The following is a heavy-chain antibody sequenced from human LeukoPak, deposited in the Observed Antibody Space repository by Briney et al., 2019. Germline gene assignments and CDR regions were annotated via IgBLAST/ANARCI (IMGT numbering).Heavy chain of an antibody. CDR3: ARDAPYGSAPGFDP. CDR2: IYYSGST. CDR1: GGSISTYY. J-gene: IGHJ5*02. D-gene: IGHD3-10*01. Sequence: SETLSLTCTVSGGSISTYYWSWIRQPPGKGLEWIGYIYYSGSTNYNPSLKSRVTISVDTSKNQFSLKLGSVTAADTAVYYCARDAPYGSAPGFDPWGQGTLVTVSS. V-gene: IGHV4-59*01.